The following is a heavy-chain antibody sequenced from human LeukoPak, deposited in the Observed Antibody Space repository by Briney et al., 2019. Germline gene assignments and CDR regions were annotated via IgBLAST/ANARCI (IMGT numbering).Heavy chain of an antibody. CDR3: ARPFQDYDKGTFFYFFDF. Sequence: SETLSLTCTVSGDSITSRNYLWGWIRQPPGKGLEYIASIYYSGKTYHNPSLRSRVTMSVDTSKNSVSLMLRSVTAADTAVYFCARPFQDYDKGTFFYFFDFWGQGILVTVSS. V-gene: IGHV4-39*01. CDR2: IYYSGKT. CDR1: GDSITSRNYL. D-gene: IGHD3-22*01. J-gene: IGHJ4*02.